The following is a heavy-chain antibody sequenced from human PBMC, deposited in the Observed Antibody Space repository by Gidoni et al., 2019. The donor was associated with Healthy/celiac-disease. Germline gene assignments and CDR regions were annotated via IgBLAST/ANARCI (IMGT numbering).Heavy chain of an antibody. J-gene: IGHJ3*02. CDR3: TTDHITGAFDI. CDR2: IKSKTDGGTT. V-gene: IGHV3-15*01. Sequence: EVPLVESGGGLVKPGGSLRLSCAASGFSFRNAWMSWVRQAPGKGLEWVGRIKSKTDGGTTDYAAPVKGRFTISRDDSKNTLYLQMNSLKTEDTAVYYCTTDHITGAFDIWGQGTMVTVSS. CDR1: GFSFRNAW. D-gene: IGHD2-21*01.